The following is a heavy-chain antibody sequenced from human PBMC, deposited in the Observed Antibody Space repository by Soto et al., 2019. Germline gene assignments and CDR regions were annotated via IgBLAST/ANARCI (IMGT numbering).Heavy chain of an antibody. D-gene: IGHD4-17*01. CDR3: ARADYGDYVDYYYGMDV. V-gene: IGHV4-59*01. CDR2: IYYSGST. J-gene: IGHJ6*02. Sequence: SETLSLTCTVSGGSISSYYWSWIRQPPGKGLEWIGYIYYSGSTNYNPSLKSRVTISVDTSKNQFSLRLSSVTAADTAVYYCARADYGDYVDYYYGMDVWGQGTTVTVSS. CDR1: GGSISSYY.